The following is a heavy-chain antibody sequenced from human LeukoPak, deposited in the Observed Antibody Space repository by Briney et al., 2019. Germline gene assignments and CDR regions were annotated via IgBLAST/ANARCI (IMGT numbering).Heavy chain of an antibody. Sequence: GGSLRLSCAACGFAVSSNYMNWLRQAPAKGLEWVSVIYSDGRTYYADSVKGRFTISRDISKNTLFLQMTSLRGEDTAVYYCAKVEGWDREGYFDYWGQGTLVTVSS. CDR1: GFAVSSNY. CDR3: AKVEGWDREGYFDY. CDR2: IYSDGRT. V-gene: IGHV3-53*01. J-gene: IGHJ4*02. D-gene: IGHD6-19*01.